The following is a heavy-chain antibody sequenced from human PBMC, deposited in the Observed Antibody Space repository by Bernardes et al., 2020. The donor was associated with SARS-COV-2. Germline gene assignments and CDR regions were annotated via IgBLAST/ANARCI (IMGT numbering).Heavy chain of an antibody. CDR1: GFTFHNFG. V-gene: IGHV3-30*18. D-gene: IGHD3-3*01. CDR2: ISYDGRKQ. J-gene: IGHJ6*02. Sequence: SLLLSCAASGFTFHNFGMHWVRQAPGPGLAWVAVISYDGRKQYYTDSLEGRFTISKDNSKNTVYLQMNNLRAEDTAIYFCAKVQAIFWIRPYNSAMDVWGQGTTVTVSS. CDR3: AKVQAIFWIRPYNSAMDV.